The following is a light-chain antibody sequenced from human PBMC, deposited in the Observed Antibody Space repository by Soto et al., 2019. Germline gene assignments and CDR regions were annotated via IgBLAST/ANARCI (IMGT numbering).Light chain of an antibody. Sequence: EIVLTQSPGTLSLSPGERATLFCGASQSVATSQLAWYQQKPGQAPRLLIGASSRATGVPDRFIASGSGTDFTLTISRLEPEDFAVYYCQQFASSPRTFGRGTKVDSK. CDR2: GAS. CDR3: QQFASSPRT. V-gene: IGKV3-20*01. CDR1: QSVATSQ. J-gene: IGKJ1*01.